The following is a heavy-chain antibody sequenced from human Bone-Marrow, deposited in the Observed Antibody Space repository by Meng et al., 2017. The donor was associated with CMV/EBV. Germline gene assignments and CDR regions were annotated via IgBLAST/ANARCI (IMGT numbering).Heavy chain of an antibody. CDR1: GFTFDTYG. CDR3: AKDQLLFGGPNAYFDD. V-gene: IGHV3-30*02. J-gene: IGHJ4*02. Sequence: GPLKLSCAASGFTFDTYGMHWVRQAPGKGLEWVAFIRHDGSNKFYGDSMKGRFTISRDNSKNTLYLQMNSLRAEETAIYYCAKDQLLFGGPNAYFDDWGQGTLVTVSS. CDR2: IRHDGSNK. D-gene: IGHD3-16*01.